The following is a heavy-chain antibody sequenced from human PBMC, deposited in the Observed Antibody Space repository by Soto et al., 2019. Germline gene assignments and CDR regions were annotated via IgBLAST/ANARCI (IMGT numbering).Heavy chain of an antibody. CDR1: GYTFTSYG. J-gene: IGHJ4*02. Sequence: ASVKVSCKASGYTFTSYGISWVRQAPGQGLEWMGWISAYNGNTNYAQKLQGRVTMTTDTSTSTAYMELRSLRSDDTAVYYCARGSRYYYDSSGQEPLDYWGQGTLVTSPQ. V-gene: IGHV1-18*01. CDR3: ARGSRYYYDSSGQEPLDY. D-gene: IGHD3-22*01. CDR2: ISAYNGNT.